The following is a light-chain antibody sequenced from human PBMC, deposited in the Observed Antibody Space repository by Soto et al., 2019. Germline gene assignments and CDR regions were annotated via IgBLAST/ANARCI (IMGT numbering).Light chain of an antibody. CDR2: DAS. Sequence: ILLTQSQGPLSLSQGEVATLSCGPIQPITYNFLAWYQKKPGLAPRLLVYDASNRATGIPDRFSGSGSGADFTLTISTLEPEDFAVYYCQHYGESSSTFGGGTRVEI. V-gene: IGKV3D-20*01. CDR1: QPITYNF. CDR3: QHYGESSST. J-gene: IGKJ4*01.